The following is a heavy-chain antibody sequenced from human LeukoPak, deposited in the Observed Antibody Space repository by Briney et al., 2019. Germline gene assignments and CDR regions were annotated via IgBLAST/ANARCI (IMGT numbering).Heavy chain of an antibody. CDR2: ISGDGGTI. D-gene: IGHD2-8*01. CDR1: GFTLRSSA. V-gene: IGHV3-23*01. CDR3: AKELYGNPSGY. J-gene: IGHJ4*02. Sequence: PRGSLRLSCAASGFTLRSSAMSWVRQAPGKGLEWVSAISGDGGTISYAASVRGRFTISRDNAKNTLFLQMSSLRAGDTALYYCAKELYGNPSGYWGQGTRVTVSS.